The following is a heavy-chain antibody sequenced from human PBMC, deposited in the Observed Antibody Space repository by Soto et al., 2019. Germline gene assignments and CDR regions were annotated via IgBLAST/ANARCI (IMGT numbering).Heavy chain of an antibody. CDR2: IKQDGSEK. V-gene: IGHV3-7*01. J-gene: IGHJ6*02. CDR1: GFTFSSYW. D-gene: IGHD3-10*01. Sequence: PGGSLRLSCAASGFTFSSYWMSWVRQAPGKGLEWVADIKQDGSEKYYVDAVKGRFTVSRDNAKNSLYLQIDSLRAEDTAVYFCAREDGSYNDYYYYGMDAWGQGTTVTVSS. CDR3: AREDGSYNDYYYYGMDA.